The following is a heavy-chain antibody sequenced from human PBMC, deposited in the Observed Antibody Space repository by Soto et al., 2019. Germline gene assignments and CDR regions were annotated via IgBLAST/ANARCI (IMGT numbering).Heavy chain of an antibody. D-gene: IGHD3-10*01. CDR2: INAGNSNT. CDR3: ARRGGLTDWYFDL. V-gene: IGHV1-3*01. CDR1: GYTFTSYA. J-gene: IGHJ2*01. Sequence: ASVKVSCKASGYTFTSYAMHWVRQAPGQRLEWMGWINAGNSNTKYSQKFQGRVTITRDTSASTAYMELSSLRSEDTAVYYCARRGGLTDWYFDLWGRGTLVTVSS.